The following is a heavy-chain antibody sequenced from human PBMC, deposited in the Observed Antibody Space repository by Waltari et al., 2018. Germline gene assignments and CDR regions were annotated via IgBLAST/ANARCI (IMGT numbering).Heavy chain of an antibody. CDR1: GFTFSSYS. D-gene: IGHD2-21*01. CDR3: AGSYCGGDCYSGYYYYMDV. J-gene: IGHJ6*03. Sequence: EVQLVESGGGLVKPGGSLRLSCAASGFTFSSYSMNWVRQAPGKGLEWVSSISSSSSYIYYADSVKGRFTISRDNAKNSLYLQMNSLRAEDTAVYYCAGSYCGGDCYSGYYYYMDVWGKGTTVTVSS. CDR2: ISSSSSYI. V-gene: IGHV3-21*01.